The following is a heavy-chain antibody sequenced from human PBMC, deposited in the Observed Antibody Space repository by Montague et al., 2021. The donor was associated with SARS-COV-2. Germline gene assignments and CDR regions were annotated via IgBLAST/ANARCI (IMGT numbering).Heavy chain of an antibody. CDR3: ARDRVPPDYGGAFDL. CDR2: ITYDGIDK. J-gene: IGHJ3*01. D-gene: IGHD4/OR15-4a*01. V-gene: IGHV3-30*04. Sequence: SLRLYCAASGFIFSNFAFHWVRQAPGKGLEWVAIITYDGIDKFYADSVKGRFTISRDNSKNTLYLRLNSLTPEDTAVYYCARDRVPPDYGGAFDLWGRGTLVTVSS. CDR1: GFIFSNFA.